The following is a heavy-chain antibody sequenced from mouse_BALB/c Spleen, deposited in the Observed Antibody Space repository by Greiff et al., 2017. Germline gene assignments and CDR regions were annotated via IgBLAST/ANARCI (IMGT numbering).Heavy chain of an antibody. CDR1: GFTFTDYY. CDR3: ARDTGDYSFAY. D-gene: IGHD2-13*01. J-gene: IGHJ3*01. Sequence: EVKLVESGGGLVQPGGSLRLSCATSGFTFTDYYMSWVRQPPGKALEWLGFIRNKANGYTTEYSASVKGRFTISRDNSQSILYLQMNTLRAEDSATYYCARDTGDYSFAYWGQGTLVTVSA. CDR2: IRNKANGYTT. V-gene: IGHV7-3*02.